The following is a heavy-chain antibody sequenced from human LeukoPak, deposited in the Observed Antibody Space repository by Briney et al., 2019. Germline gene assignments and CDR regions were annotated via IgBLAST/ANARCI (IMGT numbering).Heavy chain of an antibody. CDR3: ARDSRGGYSSSWDFDY. D-gene: IGHD6-13*01. CDR2: IYYSGSA. CDR1: GGSISSYY. J-gene: IGHJ4*02. Sequence: PSETLSLTCTVSGGSISSYYWSWIRQPPGKGLEWIGYIYYSGSAKYNPSLKSRVTISVDTSKNQFSLKLSSVTAADTAVYYCARDSRGGYSSSWDFDYWGQGTLVTVSS. V-gene: IGHV4-59*01.